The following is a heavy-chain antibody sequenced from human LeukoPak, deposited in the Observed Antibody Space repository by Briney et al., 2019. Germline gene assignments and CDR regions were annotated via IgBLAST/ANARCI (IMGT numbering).Heavy chain of an antibody. J-gene: IGHJ4*02. CDR1: GFTFIDYY. CDR2: ISSSGTTI. CDR3: SRDKQWGILWDH. V-gene: IGHV3-11*01. Sequence: GWALRLSCTASGFTFIDYYMSWIRQAPGEGLEWLSYISSSGTTIHYADSVRGRFTVPSDNPNNSLDLQMNSQTASDTAGYVCSRDKQWGILWDHWGQGDLVTVSS. D-gene: IGHD3-10*01.